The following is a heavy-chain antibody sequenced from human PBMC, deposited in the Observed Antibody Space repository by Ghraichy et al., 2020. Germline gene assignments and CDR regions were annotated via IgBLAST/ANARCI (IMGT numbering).Heavy chain of an antibody. V-gene: IGHV3-48*01. J-gene: IGHJ3*02. D-gene: IGHD3-3*01. CDR1: GFTFSSYS. CDR3: ARDYRHYDFWSGYYHDAFDI. Sequence: GGSLRLSCAASGFTFSSYSMNWVRQAPGKGLEWVSYISSSSSTIYYADSVKGRFTISRDNAKNSLYLQMNSLRAEDTAVYYCARDYRHYDFWSGYYHDAFDIWGQGTMVTVSS. CDR2: ISSSSSTI.